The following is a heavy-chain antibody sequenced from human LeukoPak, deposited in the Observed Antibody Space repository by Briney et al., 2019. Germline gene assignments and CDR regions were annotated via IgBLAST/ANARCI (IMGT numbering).Heavy chain of an antibody. J-gene: IGHJ5*02. CDR2: IYSGGST. CDR1: GFTVSSNY. Sequence: GGSLRLSCAASGFTVSSNYMSWVRQAPGKGLEWVSVIYSGGSTYYSDSVKGRFTIYRDNSKNTLYLQMNSLRAEDTAVYYCARLRFLEWLYYVTNNWFAPWGQGTLVTVSS. CDR3: ARLRFLEWLYYVTNNWFAP. V-gene: IGHV3-53*01. D-gene: IGHD3-3*01.